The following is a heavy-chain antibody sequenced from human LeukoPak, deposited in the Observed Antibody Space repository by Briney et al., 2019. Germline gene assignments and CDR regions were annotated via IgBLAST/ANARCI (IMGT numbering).Heavy chain of an antibody. V-gene: IGHV1-18*01. J-gene: IGHJ6*02. D-gene: IGHD6-13*01. Sequence: ASVKVSCKASGYTFTSYGISWVRQAPGQGLEWMGWISAYNGNTNYAQKLQGSVTMTTDTSTSTAYMELRSLRSDDTAVYYCAIEGRQLVDEYYYDMHVWGQGATVTVSS. CDR2: ISAYNGNT. CDR1: GYTFTSYG. CDR3: AIEGRQLVDEYYYDMHV.